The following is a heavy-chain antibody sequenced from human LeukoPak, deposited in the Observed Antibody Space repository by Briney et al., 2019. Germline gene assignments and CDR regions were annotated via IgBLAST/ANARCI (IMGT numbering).Heavy chain of an antibody. D-gene: IGHD3-10*01. Sequence: GRSLRLSCAASGFTVSNNYMSWVRQAPGKGLEWVSVIYSGGSTYYADSVKGRFTISRDNSKNTLYLQMNSLRAEDTAVYYCARDKGSGSPQWYYYYGMDVWGQGTTVTVSS. V-gene: IGHV3-66*01. J-gene: IGHJ6*02. CDR2: IYSGGST. CDR3: ARDKGSGSPQWYYYYGMDV. CDR1: GFTVSNNY.